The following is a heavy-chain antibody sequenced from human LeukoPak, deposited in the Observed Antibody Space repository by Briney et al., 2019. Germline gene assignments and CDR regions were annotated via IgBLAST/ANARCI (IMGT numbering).Heavy chain of an antibody. D-gene: IGHD3-10*01. CDR3: AREPMITMVRGAIEHDAFDI. CDR1: GFTFSSYS. Sequence: PGGSLRLSCAASGFTFSSYSMNWVRQAPGKGLEWVSYISSSSSTIYYADSVKGRFTISRDNAKNSLYLQMNRLRAEDTAVYYCAREPMITMVRGAIEHDAFDIWGQGTMVTVSS. J-gene: IGHJ3*02. V-gene: IGHV3-48*01. CDR2: ISSSSSTI.